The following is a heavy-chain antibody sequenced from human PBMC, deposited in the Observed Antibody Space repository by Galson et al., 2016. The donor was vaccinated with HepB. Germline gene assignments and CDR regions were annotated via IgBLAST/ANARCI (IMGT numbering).Heavy chain of an antibody. Sequence: TLSLTCSVSGGSISGGGYYWSWIRQHPGKGLEWIGYIFYSGSSYYNPSLKSRVTVSVDTSKNQFSLKLSSVTAADTAVYHCTSGLGRGVISFWGQGFLVSVSS. D-gene: IGHD3-10*01. J-gene: IGHJ4*02. CDR1: GGSISGGGYY. CDR3: TSGLGRGVISF. CDR2: IFYSGSS. V-gene: IGHV4-31*03.